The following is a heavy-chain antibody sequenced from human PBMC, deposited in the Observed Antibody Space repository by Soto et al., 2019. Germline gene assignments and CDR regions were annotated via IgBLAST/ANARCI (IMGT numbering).Heavy chain of an antibody. CDR1: GGSFSGYY. D-gene: IGHD5-12*01. CDR2: INHSGST. Sequence: XETLSLTCAVYGGSFSGYYWSWIRQPPGKGLEWIGEINHSGSTNYNPSLKSRVTISVDTSKNQFSLKLSSVTAADTAVYYCARGGRDSGYDWDYWGQGTLVTVSS. CDR3: ARGGRDSGYDWDY. V-gene: IGHV4-34*01. J-gene: IGHJ4*02.